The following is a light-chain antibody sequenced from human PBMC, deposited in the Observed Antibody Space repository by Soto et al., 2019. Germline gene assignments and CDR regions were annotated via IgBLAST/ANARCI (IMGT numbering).Light chain of an antibody. CDR2: EVN. CDR3: SSFSSDTTLFV. CDR1: NGDIGDWNY. Sequence: QSVLTQPASVSGSPGQSITISCTGANGDIGDWNYVSWYQQSPGKAPKLIIYEVNYRPSGVSYRFSGSKSGNTASLTISGLQAEDEADYYCSSFSSDTTLFVFGAGTKLTVL. V-gene: IGLV2-14*01. J-gene: IGLJ1*01.